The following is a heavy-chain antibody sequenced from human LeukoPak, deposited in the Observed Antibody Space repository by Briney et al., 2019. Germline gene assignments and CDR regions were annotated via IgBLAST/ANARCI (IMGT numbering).Heavy chain of an antibody. CDR3: AREVKGPHIVVMTAIQGYNWFDP. CDR1: GGTFSSYA. V-gene: IGHV1-69*05. Sequence: SVKVSCKASGGTFSSYAISWVRQAPGQGLEWMGGIIPIFGTANYAQKFQGRVTITTDESTSTAYMELSSLRSEDTAVYYCAREVKGPHIVVMTAIQGYNWFDPWGQGTLVTVSS. D-gene: IGHD2-21*02. J-gene: IGHJ5*02. CDR2: IIPIFGTA.